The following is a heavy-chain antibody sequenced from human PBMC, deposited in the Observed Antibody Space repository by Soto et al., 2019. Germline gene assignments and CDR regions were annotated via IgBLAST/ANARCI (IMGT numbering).Heavy chain of an antibody. J-gene: IGHJ4*02. CDR2: IHHSGAT. V-gene: IGHV4-4*02. Sequence: PSETLSLTCAVSGDSITGDNWWSWVRQPPGKGLEWIGEIHHSGATNYNPSLKSRVTISVDKSKNQFSLKLNSVTAADTAVYYCAIRSSGFDYWGQGTLVTVSS. D-gene: IGHD6-19*01. CDR3: AIRSSGFDY. CDR1: GDSITGDNW.